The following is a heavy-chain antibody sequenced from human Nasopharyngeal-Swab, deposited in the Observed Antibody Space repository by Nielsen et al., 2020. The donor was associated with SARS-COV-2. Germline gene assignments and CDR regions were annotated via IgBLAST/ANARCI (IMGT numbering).Heavy chain of an antibody. CDR1: GYTLTAYY. CDR3: GRKLQLVRAFDY. D-gene: IGHD6-13*01. Sequence: GSVKASCKTSGYTLTAYYIHWVRQAPGQGREWMGRINPNTGGTNFAQNFQGRITITSDTSLSTAYKEQSSLRTADTAIYYCGRKLQLVRAFDYWGQGTLVTVSS. CDR2: INPNTGGT. V-gene: IGHV1-2*06. J-gene: IGHJ4*02.